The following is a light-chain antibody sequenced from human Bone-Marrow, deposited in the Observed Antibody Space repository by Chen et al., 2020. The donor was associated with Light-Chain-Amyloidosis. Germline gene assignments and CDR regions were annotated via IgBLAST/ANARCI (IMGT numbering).Light chain of an antibody. Sequence: EIVLTLSPGTLSLSAGEGANLSCRASQTLSSIYLTCYQQKFGQAPRLLIYGSSSRATGIPDRYTGSGSGTDFTLTINRLEPEDFAMYYCQQYGTSPLTFGGGTKVEIK. CDR1: QTLSSIY. CDR3: QQYGTSPLT. J-gene: IGKJ4*01. CDR2: GSS. V-gene: IGKV3-20*01.